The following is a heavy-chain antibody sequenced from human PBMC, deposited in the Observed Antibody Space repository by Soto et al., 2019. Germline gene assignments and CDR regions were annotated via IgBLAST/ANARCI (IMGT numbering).Heavy chain of an antibody. CDR1: GLTFSSYA. Sequence: EVQLLESGGDLVQPGGSLRLSCAASGLTFSSYAMSWFRQAPGKGLEWVAVVSGGGGYTDYAYSVKGRFTISRDNSKNTLLLQMNSLRAEDTALYYCAKRFRGFRLNPEVDWGQGTMVTVSS. V-gene: IGHV3-23*01. D-gene: IGHD3-10*01. J-gene: IGHJ4*02. CDR3: AKRFRGFRLNPEVD. CDR2: VSGGGGYT.